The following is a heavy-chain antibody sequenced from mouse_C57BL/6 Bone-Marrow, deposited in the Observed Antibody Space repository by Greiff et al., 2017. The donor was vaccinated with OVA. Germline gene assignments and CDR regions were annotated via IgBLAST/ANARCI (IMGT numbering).Heavy chain of an antibody. D-gene: IGHD6-5*01. CDR3: FSLFSYYAMDY. CDR2: IRLKSDNYAT. J-gene: IGHJ4*01. Sequence: DVHLVESGGGLVQPGGSMKLSCVASGFTFSNYWMNWVRQSPEKGLEWVAQIRLKSDNYATHYAESVKGRFTISRDDSKSSVYLQMNNLRAEDTGIYYCFSLFSYYAMDYWGQGTSVTVSS. V-gene: IGHV6-3*01. CDR1: GFTFSNYW.